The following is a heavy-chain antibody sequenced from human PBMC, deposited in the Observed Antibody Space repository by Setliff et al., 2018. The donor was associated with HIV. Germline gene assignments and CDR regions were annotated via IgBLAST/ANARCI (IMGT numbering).Heavy chain of an antibody. CDR1: GGSISGSNYV. D-gene: IGHD3-22*01. V-gene: IGHV4-39*01. CDR3: ARVGYYDSSFDY. J-gene: IGHJ4*02. CDR2: IHYSGST. Sequence: SETLSLTCTVYGGSISGSNYVWGWIRQTPRKGLEWIATIHYSGSTYHNPSLESRITISVDTSKNQFFLRLSSVSAADTAVYYCARVGYYDSSFDYWGQGTLVTFSS.